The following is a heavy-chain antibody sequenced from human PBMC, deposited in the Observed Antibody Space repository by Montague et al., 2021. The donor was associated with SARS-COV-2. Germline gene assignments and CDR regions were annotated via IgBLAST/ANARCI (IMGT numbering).Heavy chain of an antibody. CDR3: VSGRDGSYSHFHF. CDR1: GVSINEYF. CDR2: IFFNRGP. Sequence: SETLSLTCTVSGVSINEYFWTWIRQTPGKGLEWIGYIFFNRGPIXNASLKNRVTISLDTSKSQVSRRLTSVTAADTAVYFCVSGRDGSYSHFHFWGQGALVTVSS. J-gene: IGHJ1*01. V-gene: IGHV4-59*01. D-gene: IGHD4-11*01.